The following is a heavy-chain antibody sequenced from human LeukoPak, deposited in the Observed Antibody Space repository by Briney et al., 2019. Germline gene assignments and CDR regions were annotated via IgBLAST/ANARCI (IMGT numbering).Heavy chain of an antibody. J-gene: IGHJ4*02. CDR2: IYHSGST. Sequence: KPSETLSLTCAVSGYSISSGYYWGWIRQPPGKGLDWIGSIYHSGSTYYNPSLKSRVTIPLDTSKNQFSLKLSSVTAADTAVYYCARSYGSSWYKAHWGQGTLVTVSS. V-gene: IGHV4-38-2*01. D-gene: IGHD6-13*01. CDR3: ARSYGSSWYKAH. CDR1: GYSISSGYY.